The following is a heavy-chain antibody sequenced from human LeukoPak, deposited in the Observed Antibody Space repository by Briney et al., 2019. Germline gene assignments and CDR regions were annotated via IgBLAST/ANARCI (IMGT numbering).Heavy chain of an antibody. D-gene: IGHD4-17*01. CDR2: ISGSGSYI. CDR1: GFTFSSYS. Sequence: GGSLRLSCTASGFTFSSYSMNWVRQAPGKGLEWISSISGSGSYIYYVDSVKGRLTVSRDNAKNSVYPQMNSLRAEGTAVYYCARVRYGDFDYWGQGTLVTVSS. V-gene: IGHV3-21*01. J-gene: IGHJ4*02. CDR3: ARVRYGDFDY.